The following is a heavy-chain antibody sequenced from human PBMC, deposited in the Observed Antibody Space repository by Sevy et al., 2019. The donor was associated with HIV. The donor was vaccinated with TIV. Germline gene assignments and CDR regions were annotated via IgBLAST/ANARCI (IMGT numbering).Heavy chain of an antibody. D-gene: IGHD2-8*02. CDR1: RFSFNGYG. CDR3: ARDTPAFCTGGVCFNWFDP. Sequence: LSLTCAASRFSFNGYGMHWVRQAPGKGLEWVAFIRYDGSNKYYADSVKGRFTISRDDSKNTLYLQMNSLRAEDTALYYCARDTPAFCTGGVCFNWFDPWGQGTLVTVSS. CDR2: IRYDGSNK. V-gene: IGHV3-30*02. J-gene: IGHJ5*02.